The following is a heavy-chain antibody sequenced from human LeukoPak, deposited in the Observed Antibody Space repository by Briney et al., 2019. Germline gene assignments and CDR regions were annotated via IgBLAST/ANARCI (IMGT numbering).Heavy chain of an antibody. CDR2: IYSGGST. D-gene: IGHD4-17*01. CDR1: GFTVSRNY. V-gene: IGHV3-53*04. J-gene: IGHJ4*02. CDR3: ARGTGHDYGEN. Sequence: GGSLRLSCAASGFTVSRNYMNWVRQAPGKGLEWVSVIYSGGSTYYADSVKGRFTISRHNSKNTLYLQMNSLRAEDTAVYYCARGTGHDYGENWGQGTLVTVSS.